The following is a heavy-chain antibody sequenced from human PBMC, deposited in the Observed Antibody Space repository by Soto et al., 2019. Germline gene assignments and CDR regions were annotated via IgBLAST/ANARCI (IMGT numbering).Heavy chain of an antibody. CDR3: ARSVGRITMVRGVILMGY. CDR1: GYTFTGYY. J-gene: IGHJ4*02. Sequence: ASVKVSCKASGYTFTGYYMHWVRQAPGQGLEWMGWINPNSGGTNYAQKFQGRVTMTRDTSISTAYMELSRLRSDDTAVYYCARSVGRITMVRGVILMGYWGQGTLVTSPQ. V-gene: IGHV1-2*02. D-gene: IGHD3-10*01. CDR2: INPNSGGT.